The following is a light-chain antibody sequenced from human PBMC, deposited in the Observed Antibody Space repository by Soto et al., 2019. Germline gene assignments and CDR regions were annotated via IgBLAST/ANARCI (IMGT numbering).Light chain of an antibody. CDR3: QSYNSSNQV. CDR1: SGSIATNS. V-gene: IGLV6-57*02. J-gene: IGLJ3*02. Sequence: NFMLTQPHSMSASPGKTVTISYTGNSGSIATNSVQWCQLRPGSVPTTVISEDNQGPSGVPDRFSGSIDNSSNSASLIMSGLKTEDEADYYCQSYNSSNQVFGGGTQLTVL. CDR2: EDN.